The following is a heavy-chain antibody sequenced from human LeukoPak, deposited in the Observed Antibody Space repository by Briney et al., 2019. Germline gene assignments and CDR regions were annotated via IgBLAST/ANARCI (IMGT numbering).Heavy chain of an antibody. D-gene: IGHD6-19*01. Sequence: GGSLRLSCAASGFTFSSYGMHWVRQAPGKGLEWVAFIRYDGSNKYYADSVKGRFTISRDNAKNSLYLQMNSLRAEDTAVYYCATRGAVAGSSEDYWGQGTLVTVSS. CDR2: IRYDGSNK. J-gene: IGHJ4*02. CDR1: GFTFSSYG. CDR3: ATRGAVAGSSEDY. V-gene: IGHV3-30*02.